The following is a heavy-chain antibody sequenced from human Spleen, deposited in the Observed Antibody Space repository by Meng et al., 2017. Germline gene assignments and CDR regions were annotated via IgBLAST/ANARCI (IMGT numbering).Heavy chain of an antibody. V-gene: IGHV3-7*04. Sequence: GGSLRLSCAASGFSFSTHWMSWVRQAPGRGLEWVANIKQDGSDKTYLDSVKGRFIISRDNAKNSLYLQMNSLSAEDSGVYYCARVTGDGFDYWGQGTLVTVSS. CDR3: ARVTGDGFDY. J-gene: IGHJ4*02. D-gene: IGHD7-27*01. CDR1: GFSFSTHW. CDR2: IKQDGSDK.